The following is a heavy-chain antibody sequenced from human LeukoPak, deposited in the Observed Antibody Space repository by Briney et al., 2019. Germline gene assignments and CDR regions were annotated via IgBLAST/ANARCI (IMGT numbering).Heavy chain of an antibody. D-gene: IGHD3-16*01. V-gene: IGHV4-31*03. Sequence: SETLSLTCTVSGGSISSGCYYWSWLRPHPGKGLEWYVYFYYSGSTYYNPSLKSRVTISVDTSKNQFSVKLRTVTAADTAVYSCALRMLMTFGGVKAIAFDIWGQGTMVTVSS. CDR3: ALRMLMTFGGVKAIAFDI. CDR1: GGSISSGCYY. CDR2: FYYSGST. J-gene: IGHJ3*02.